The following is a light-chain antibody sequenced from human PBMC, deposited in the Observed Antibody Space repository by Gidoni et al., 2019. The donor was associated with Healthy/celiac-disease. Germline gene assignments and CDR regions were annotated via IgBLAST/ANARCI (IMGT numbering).Light chain of an antibody. Sequence: DIQMTQSPPTLSASVRDRVTITCRASQSISSWLAWYQQKPGKAPKLLIYKASSLESGVPSRFSGSGSGTEFTLTISSLQPDDFATYYCQQYNSYSYTFGQGTKLEIK. CDR2: KAS. J-gene: IGKJ2*01. CDR1: QSISSW. CDR3: QQYNSYSYT. V-gene: IGKV1-5*03.